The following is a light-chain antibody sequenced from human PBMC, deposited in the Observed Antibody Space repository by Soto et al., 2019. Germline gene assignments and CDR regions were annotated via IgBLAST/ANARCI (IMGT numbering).Light chain of an antibody. Sequence: AIQVTQSPSSLSASVGDTVTITCRASQGISSAFAWYQQKPGKVPRLLIYDVFNLQSGVPSRFSGSVSGTDFTLTISRLQPEDFATYYCQQLETYPLTFGQGTRLEVK. V-gene: IGKV1-13*02. CDR2: DVF. J-gene: IGKJ5*01. CDR1: QGISSA. CDR3: QQLETYPLT.